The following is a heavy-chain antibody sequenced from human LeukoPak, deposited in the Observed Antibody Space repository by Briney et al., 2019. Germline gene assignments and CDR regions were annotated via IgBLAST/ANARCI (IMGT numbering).Heavy chain of an antibody. V-gene: IGHV3-7*01. D-gene: IGHD3-10*01. Sequence: PGGSLRLSCAASGFTFSSYWMSWVRQAPGKGLEWVANIKQDGSEKYYVDSVKGRFTISRDNAKNSLYLQMNSLRAEDTAVYYCAREVVRGAPTPFDIWGQGTMVTVSS. J-gene: IGHJ3*02. CDR3: AREVVRGAPTPFDI. CDR1: GFTFSSYW. CDR2: IKQDGSEK.